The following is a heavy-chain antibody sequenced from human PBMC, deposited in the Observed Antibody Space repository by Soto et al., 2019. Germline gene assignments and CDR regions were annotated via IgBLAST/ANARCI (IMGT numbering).Heavy chain of an antibody. J-gene: IGHJ5*02. V-gene: IGHV3-33*01. D-gene: IGHD3-16*01. CDR3: ARAHSMMLLGRFDP. CDR1: GFKFRNYA. Sequence: QVQLVESGGGVVQPGKSLRLSCAASGFKFRNYAIHWVRQAPGKGLEWLAVIWFDGNKEYYADSVKGRFTISRDNSKNTVFLHMNSLTADDSGVFYCARAHSMMLLGRFDPWGPGTLVTVSS. CDR2: IWFDGNKE.